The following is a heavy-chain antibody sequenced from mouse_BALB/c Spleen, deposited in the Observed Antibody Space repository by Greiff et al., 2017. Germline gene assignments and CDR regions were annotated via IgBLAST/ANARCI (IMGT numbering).Heavy chain of an antibody. J-gene: IGHJ4*01. CDR2: IRSGGST. V-gene: IGHV5-6-5*01. Sequence: EVQLVESGGGLVKPGGSLTLSCAVSGFSFSSYAVSWVRQTPGKRLEWVAAIRSGGSTYYPDSVKGRFTITRDNARNILYLQMSSLRANDTAMYYCAREADNYAMDYWGQGTSVTVSS. CDR3: AREADNYAMDY. CDR1: GFSFSSYA.